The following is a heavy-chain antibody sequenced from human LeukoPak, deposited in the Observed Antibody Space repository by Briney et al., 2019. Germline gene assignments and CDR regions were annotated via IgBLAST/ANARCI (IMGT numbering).Heavy chain of an antibody. J-gene: IGHJ6*02. CDR3: ARGPQFYSSSWSEFYYYYGMDV. CDR2: INHSGST. D-gene: IGHD6-13*01. V-gene: IGHV4-34*01. Sequence: SETLSLICAVYGGSFSGYYWSWIRQPPGKGLEWIGEINHSGSTNYNPSLKSRVTISVDTSKNQFSLKLSSVTAADTAVYYCARGPQFYSSSWSEFYYYYGMDVWGQGTTVTVSS. CDR1: GGSFSGYY.